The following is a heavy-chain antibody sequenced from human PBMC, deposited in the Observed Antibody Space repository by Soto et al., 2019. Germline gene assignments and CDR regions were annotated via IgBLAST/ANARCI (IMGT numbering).Heavy chain of an antibody. J-gene: IGHJ4*02. D-gene: IGHD1-26*01. Sequence: GGSLRLSCAASGFTFSSYGMHWVRQAPGKGLEWVAVISYDGSNKYYADSVRGRFTISRDNSKNTLYLQMNSLRAEDTAVYYCATPRDSGSYYYFDYWGQGTLVTVSS. V-gene: IGHV3-30*03. CDR3: ATPRDSGSYYYFDY. CDR1: GFTFSSYG. CDR2: ISYDGSNK.